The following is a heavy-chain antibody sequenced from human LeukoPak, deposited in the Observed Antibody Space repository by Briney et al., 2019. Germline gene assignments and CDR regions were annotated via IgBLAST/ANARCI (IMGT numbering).Heavy chain of an antibody. CDR3: VKDLYKGDSSSWYYFDY. D-gene: IGHD6-13*01. CDR1: GFIISNYA. J-gene: IGHJ4*02. Sequence: PGGSLRLSCSASGFIISNYAMHWVRQAPGKGLEYVSGISANGGSTYYADSVKGRFTISRDNSKNTLYLQMSGLRTEDTAIYHCVKDLYKGDSSSWYYFDYWGQGTLVTVSS. CDR2: ISANGGST. V-gene: IGHV3-64D*06.